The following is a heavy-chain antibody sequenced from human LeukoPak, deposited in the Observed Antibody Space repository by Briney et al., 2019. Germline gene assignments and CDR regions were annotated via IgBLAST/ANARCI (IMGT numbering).Heavy chain of an antibody. Sequence: ASVKVSCKASGGTFSSYAISWVRQAPGQGLEWMGGIIPIFGTANYAQKFQGRVTITADESTSTAYMELSSLRSEDTAVYYCARVGGRLALYHFDYWGQGTLVTVSS. CDR3: ARVGGRLALYHFDY. CDR1: GGTFSSYA. D-gene: IGHD3-16*01. V-gene: IGHV1-69*13. CDR2: IIPIFGTA. J-gene: IGHJ4*02.